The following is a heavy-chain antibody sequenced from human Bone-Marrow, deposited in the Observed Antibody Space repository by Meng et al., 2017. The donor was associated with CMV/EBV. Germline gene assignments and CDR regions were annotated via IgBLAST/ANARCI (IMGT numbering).Heavy chain of an antibody. V-gene: IGHV3-7*01. Sequence: GGSLRLSCAVSGFTFSSFGMSWVRQAPGKGLEWVANIKQDGSEKYYVDSVKGRFTISRDNAKHSLYLQMNSLRAEDKAVYYCARQRGSYSRDYWGQGTLVTVSS. CDR3: ARQRGSYSRDY. J-gene: IGHJ4*02. CDR2: IKQDGSEK. D-gene: IGHD1-26*01. CDR1: GFTFSSFG.